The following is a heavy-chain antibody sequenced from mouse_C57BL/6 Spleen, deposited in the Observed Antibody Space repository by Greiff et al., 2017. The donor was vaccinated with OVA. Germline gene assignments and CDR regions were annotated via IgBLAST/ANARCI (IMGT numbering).Heavy chain of an antibody. CDR2: INPSSGYT. D-gene: IGHD1-2*01. CDR1: GYTFTSYT. CDR3: ARYGYGPFYYAIDY. Sequence: QVQLKQSGAELARPGASVKMSCKASGYTFTSYTMHWVKQRPGQGLEWIGYINPSSGYTKYNQKFKDKATLTADKSSSTAYMQLSSLTSEDSAVYYCARYGYGPFYYAIDYWGQGTSVTVSS. V-gene: IGHV1-4*01. J-gene: IGHJ4*01.